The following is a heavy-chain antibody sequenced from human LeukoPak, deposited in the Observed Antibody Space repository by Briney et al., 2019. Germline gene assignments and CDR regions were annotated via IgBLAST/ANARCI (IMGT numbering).Heavy chain of an antibody. Sequence: ASVKVSCKASGYTFTSYDINWVRQATGQGLEWMGWMNPNSGNTGYAQKFQGRVTITRNTSISTAYMELSSLRSEDTAVYYCARAQTGRTPWTFDIWGQGTMVTVSS. CDR2: MNPNSGNT. J-gene: IGHJ3*02. CDR1: GYTFTSYD. CDR3: ARAQTGRTPWTFDI. D-gene: IGHD2-15*01. V-gene: IGHV1-8*03.